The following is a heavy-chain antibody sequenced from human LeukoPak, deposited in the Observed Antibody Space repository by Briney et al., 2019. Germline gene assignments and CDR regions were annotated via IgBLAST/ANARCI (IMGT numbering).Heavy chain of an antibody. V-gene: IGHV3-21*01. D-gene: IGHD6-19*01. CDR3: ARKAGTGAFDI. J-gene: IGHJ3*02. CDR2: ISSSRSYI. Sequence: GGSLRLSCAASGFTFSSYSMNCVRQAPGKGLEWVSSISSSRSYIYYADSVKGRFTISRDNAKNSLYLQMNSLGAEDTAVYYCARKAGTGAFDIWGQGTMVTVSS. CDR1: GFTFSSYS.